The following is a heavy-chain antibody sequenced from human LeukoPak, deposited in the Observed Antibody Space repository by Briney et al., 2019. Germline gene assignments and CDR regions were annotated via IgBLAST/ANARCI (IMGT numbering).Heavy chain of an antibody. Sequence: APVKVSCKASGYTFTSYDINWVRQATGQGLQWMGWMNPNSGNTGYAQKFQGRVTMTRNTSISTAYMELSSLRSEDTAVYYCARLTANTIFGVVIIRSFDYWGQGTLVT. CDR1: GYTFTSYD. V-gene: IGHV1-8*01. CDR3: ARLTANTIFGVVIIRSFDY. J-gene: IGHJ4*02. CDR2: MNPNSGNT. D-gene: IGHD3-3*01.